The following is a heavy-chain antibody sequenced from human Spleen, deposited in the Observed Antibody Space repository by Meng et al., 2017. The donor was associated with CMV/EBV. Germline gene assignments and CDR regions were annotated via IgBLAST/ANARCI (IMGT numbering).Heavy chain of an antibody. CDR1: GGSISSSSYY. D-gene: IGHD6-19*01. CDR3: ARDVGGSSGWYLGN. CDR2: IYYSGST. Sequence: GSLRLSCTVSGGSISSSSYYWSWIRQPPGKGLEWIGYIYYSGSTKYKPSLKSRVTISLDMSKNQFSLKLSAVTAADTAVYFCARDVGGSSGWYLGNWGQGKLVTVSS. J-gene: IGHJ4*02. V-gene: IGHV4-61*01.